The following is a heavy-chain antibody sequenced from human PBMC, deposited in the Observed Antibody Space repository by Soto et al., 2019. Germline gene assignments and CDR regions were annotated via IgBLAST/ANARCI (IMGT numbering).Heavy chain of an antibody. J-gene: IGHJ6*02. D-gene: IGHD5-12*01. CDR3: ARDAWLRFENYYYVLAV. V-gene: IGHV3-21*01. Sequence: GGSLRLSCAASGFTFSSYSMNWVRQAPGKGLEWVSSISSSSSYIYYADSVKGRFTISRDNAKNSLYLQMNSLRAEDTAVYYCARDAWLRFENYYYVLAVCGQGTTVTVSS. CDR1: GFTFSSYS. CDR2: ISSSSSYI.